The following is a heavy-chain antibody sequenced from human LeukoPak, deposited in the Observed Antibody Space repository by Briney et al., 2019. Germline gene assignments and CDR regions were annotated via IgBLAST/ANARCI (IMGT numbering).Heavy chain of an antibody. D-gene: IGHD3-16*02. Sequence: GGSLRLSCAASGFTFSSYWMHWVRQAPGKGLVWVSRINNDGSSTSYADSVKGRFTISRDNAKNTLYLQMNSLRAEDTAVYYCARWGVWGSYRPIDYWGQESLVTVSS. CDR3: ARWGVWGSYRPIDY. V-gene: IGHV3-74*01. J-gene: IGHJ4*02. CDR2: INNDGSST. CDR1: GFTFSSYW.